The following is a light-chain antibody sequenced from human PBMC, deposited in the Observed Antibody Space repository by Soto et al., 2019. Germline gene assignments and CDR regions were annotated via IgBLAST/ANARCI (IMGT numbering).Light chain of an antibody. Sequence: QSALTQPASVSGSPGQSITISCTGTSSDVGGYNYVSWYQQHPGKAPKLMIYEVSNRPSGVSIRFSGSKSGNTASLTISGLQAADEADYYCSSCTSSITYVFGTGTKVTVL. CDR1: SSDVGGYNY. CDR3: SSCTSSITYV. J-gene: IGLJ1*01. V-gene: IGLV2-14*01. CDR2: EVS.